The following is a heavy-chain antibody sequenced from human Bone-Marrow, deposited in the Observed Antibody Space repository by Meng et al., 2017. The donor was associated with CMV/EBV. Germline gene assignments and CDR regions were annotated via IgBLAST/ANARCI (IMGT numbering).Heavy chain of an antibody. CDR3: ARDFSQWEPDMQDAFDI. D-gene: IGHD1-26*01. CDR1: GYTFTSYY. V-gene: IGHV1-46*01. J-gene: IGHJ3*02. Sequence: ASVKVSCKASGYTFTSYYMHWVRQAPGQGLEWMGIINPSGGSTSYAQKLQGRVTMTTDTSTSTAYMELRSLRSDDTAVYYCARDFSQWEPDMQDAFDIWGQGTMVTVSS. CDR2: INPSGGST.